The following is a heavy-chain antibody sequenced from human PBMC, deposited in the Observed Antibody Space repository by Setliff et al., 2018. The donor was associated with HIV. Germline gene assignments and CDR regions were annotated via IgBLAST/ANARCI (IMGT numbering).Heavy chain of an antibody. CDR2: INHSEDT. D-gene: IGHD7-27*01. J-gene: IGHJ5*02. CDR3: ARCRLNGGFNL. V-gene: IGHV4-34*01. Sequence: SETLSLTCAVYGGSFSGHQWSWIRQPPGKGLEWIEEINHSEDTNYNSFLKSRVTISLDMSKNQSSLKLSSVTAADTAVYYCARCRLNGGFNLWGQGTLVTVSS. CDR1: GGSFSGHQ.